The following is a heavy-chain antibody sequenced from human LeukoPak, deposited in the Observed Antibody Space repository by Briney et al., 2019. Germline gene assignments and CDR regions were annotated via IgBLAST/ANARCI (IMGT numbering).Heavy chain of an antibody. CDR3: ARGRGEGRGISMVRGVRAPSYNWFDP. V-gene: IGHV4-39*07. Sequence: SETLSLTCTVSGGSISSSSYYWGWIRQPPGKGLEWIGSIYYTGSTYCNPSLKSRVTISVNTSKNQFSLKLSSVTAADTAVYYCARGRGEGRGISMVRGVRAPSYNWFDPWGHGTLVTVSS. D-gene: IGHD3-10*01. CDR1: GGSISSSSYY. CDR2: IYYTGST. J-gene: IGHJ5*02.